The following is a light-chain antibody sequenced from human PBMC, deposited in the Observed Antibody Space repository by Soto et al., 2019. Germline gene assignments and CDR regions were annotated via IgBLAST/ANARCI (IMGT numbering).Light chain of an antibody. V-gene: IGLV1-51*01. Sequence: QSVLTQPPSVSAAPGQKVTISCSGSSSNIGNNYVSWYQQLPGTAPKLLIYDNNKRPSGIPDRFSGSKSGTSATLGITGLQTGDEADYSFGTWDSSLSAWVFGGGTKLTVL. J-gene: IGLJ3*02. CDR1: SSNIGNNY. CDR2: DNN. CDR3: GTWDSSLSAWV.